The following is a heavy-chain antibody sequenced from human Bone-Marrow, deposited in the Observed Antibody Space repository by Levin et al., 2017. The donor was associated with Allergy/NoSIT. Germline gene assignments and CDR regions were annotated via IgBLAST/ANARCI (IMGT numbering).Heavy chain of an antibody. CDR3: VKGAKFSSGSNYFYYYMDV. V-gene: IGHV3-30*18. CDR2: ISFDGNDK. J-gene: IGHJ6*03. CDR1: GFIFSNYA. Sequence: GGSLRLSCVASGFIFSNYAMHWVRQAPGKGLEWVARISFDGNDKYYVHSVKGRFTISRDNSKNTLYLQMSSLNTEDTAVYYCVKGAKFSSGSNYFYYYMDVWGRGTTVSVS. D-gene: IGHD6-19*01.